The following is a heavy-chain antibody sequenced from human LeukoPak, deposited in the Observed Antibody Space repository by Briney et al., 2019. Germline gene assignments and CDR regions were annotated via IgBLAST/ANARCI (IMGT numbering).Heavy chain of an antibody. CDR3: ARGISVTPYYGMDV. CDR2: IYYSGST. V-gene: IGHV4-59*08. CDR1: GGSISSYY. D-gene: IGHD4-17*01. Sequence: SETLSLTCTVSGGSISSYYWSWIRQPPGKGLEWIGYIYYSGSTNYNPSLKSRVTISVDTSKNQFSLKLSSVTAADTTVYYCARGISVTPYYGMDVWGQGTTVTVSS. J-gene: IGHJ6*02.